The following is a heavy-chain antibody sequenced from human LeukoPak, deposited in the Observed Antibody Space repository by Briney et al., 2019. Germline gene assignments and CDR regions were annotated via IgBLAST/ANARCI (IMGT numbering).Heavy chain of an antibody. D-gene: IGHD1-26*01. V-gene: IGHV1-46*01. CDR1: GYTFTDYY. Sequence: ASVKVSCKASGYTFTDYYMHWVRQAPGQGLEWMGIINPSGGSTSYAQKFQGRVTMTRDMSTSTVYMELSSLRSEDTAVYYCARVSSSWDPPFDIWGQGTMVTVSS. CDR3: ARVSSSWDPPFDI. CDR2: INPSGGST. J-gene: IGHJ3*02.